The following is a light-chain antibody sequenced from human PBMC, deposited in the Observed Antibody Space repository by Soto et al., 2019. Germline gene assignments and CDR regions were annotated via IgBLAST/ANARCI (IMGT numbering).Light chain of an antibody. V-gene: IGKV3-20*01. CDR1: QRVTSSY. CDR3: LHFGSSPPHS. Sequence: EVVLTQSPGTLSLSPGDRASLSCRASQRVTSSYLAWYQQKPGQAPKVLIYGASTRATGIPDRFSGRGSGTDFTLTISRLEPEDFAGYYCLHFGSSPPHSFGQGTKLESK. J-gene: IGKJ2*03. CDR2: GAS.